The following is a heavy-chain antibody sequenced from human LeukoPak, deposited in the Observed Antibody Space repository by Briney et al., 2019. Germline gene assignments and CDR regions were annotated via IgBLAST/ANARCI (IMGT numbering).Heavy chain of an antibody. CDR3: ARAGSHWHYVY. J-gene: IGHJ4*02. D-gene: IGHD3-10*01. CDR1: GFTFRGFS. CDR2: IKQDGSER. V-gene: IGHV3-7*01. Sequence: PGGSLRLSCAASGFTFRGFSMSWVRQSPTKGLQWVANIKQDGSERYYVDSVKGRFTISRDNAKNSLSLQMNNLRVEDTAVYYCARAGSHWHYVYWSQGTVVTVSS.